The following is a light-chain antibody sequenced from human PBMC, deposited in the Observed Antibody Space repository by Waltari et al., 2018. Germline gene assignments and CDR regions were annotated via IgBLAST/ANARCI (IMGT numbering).Light chain of an antibody. J-gene: IGLJ1*01. Sequence: QSALTQPPSASGSPGQSVTISCTGTRSDVGGYNYVSWYQQHPGKAPKLMIYEVSKLPSGVPDRFSGSKSGNTASLTVSGLQAEDEADYYCSSYAGSDNYVFGTGTKVTVL. V-gene: IGLV2-8*01. CDR3: SSYAGSDNYV. CDR2: EVS. CDR1: RSDVGGYNY.